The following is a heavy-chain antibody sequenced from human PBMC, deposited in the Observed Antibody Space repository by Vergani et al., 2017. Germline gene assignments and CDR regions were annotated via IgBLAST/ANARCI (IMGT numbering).Heavy chain of an antibody. Sequence: QVQLQESGPGLVKPSQTLSLTCTVSGGSISSGDYYWSWIRQPPGKGLEWIGYIYYSGSTYYNPSLKSRVTISVDTSKNQFSLKLSSVTAADTAVYYCARLQGYGDYPWYFDYWGQGTLVTVSS. CDR3: ARLQGYGDYPWYFDY. D-gene: IGHD4-17*01. J-gene: IGHJ4*02. CDR1: GGSISSGDYY. V-gene: IGHV4-30-4*08. CDR2: IYYSGST.